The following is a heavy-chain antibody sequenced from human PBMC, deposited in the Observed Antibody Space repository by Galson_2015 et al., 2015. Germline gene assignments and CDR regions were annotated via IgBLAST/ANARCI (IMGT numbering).Heavy chain of an antibody. D-gene: IGHD6-19*01. CDR2: IYPGDSDT. V-gene: IGHV5-51*01. CDR1: GYTFPSYW. J-gene: IGHJ4*02. Sequence: QSGAEVKKPGESLKISCKGSGYTFPSYWIGWVRQIPGKGLEWMGIIYPGDSDTRYSPSFQGQVTISADRSINTAYLQWSSLKASDTAVYYCARHRSSGWYDPFDYWGQGTLVTVSS. CDR3: ARHRSSGWYDPFDY.